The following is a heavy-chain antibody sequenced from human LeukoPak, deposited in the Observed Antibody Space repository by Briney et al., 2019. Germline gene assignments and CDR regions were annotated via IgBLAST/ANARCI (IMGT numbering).Heavy chain of an antibody. Sequence: GRSLRLSCAASGFTFSSYAMHWVRQAPGKGLEWVAVISYDGSNKYYADSVKGRFTISRDNSKNTLYLQMNGLRAEDTAVYYCARGRYSGSYQNFDYWGQGTLVTVSS. J-gene: IGHJ4*02. CDR3: ARGRYSGSYQNFDY. CDR1: GFTFSSYA. CDR2: ISYDGSNK. V-gene: IGHV3-30*04. D-gene: IGHD1-26*01.